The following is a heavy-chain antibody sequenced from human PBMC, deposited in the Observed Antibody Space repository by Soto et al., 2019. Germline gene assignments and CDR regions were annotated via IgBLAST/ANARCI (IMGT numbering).Heavy chain of an antibody. Sequence: QVQLVESGGGVVQPGRSLRLSCAASGFTFSSYGMHWVRQAPGKGLEWVAVISYDGSNKYYADSVKGRFTISRDNSKNTLYLQITSQRDEDTAVYYCANSEKGYNDFWSGSPAFDYWGQGTLVTVSS. CDR2: ISYDGSNK. D-gene: IGHD3-3*01. CDR1: GFTFSSYG. J-gene: IGHJ4*02. CDR3: ANSEKGYNDFWSGSPAFDY. V-gene: IGHV3-30*18.